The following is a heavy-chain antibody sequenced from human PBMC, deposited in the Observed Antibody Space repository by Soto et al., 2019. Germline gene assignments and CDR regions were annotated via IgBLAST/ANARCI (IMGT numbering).Heavy chain of an antibody. Sequence: QITLKESGPTLVKPTQTLTLTCTFSGFSLGTRGVGVGWIRQPPGKALEWLALIYWDDDKRYSPSLKSRLTITKDTSKSQVVHTMTNMDPVDSATYYCARDSSGWYGFDYWGQGTLVTVSS. J-gene: IGHJ4*02. CDR3: ARDSSGWYGFDY. CDR1: GFSLGTRGVG. D-gene: IGHD6-19*01. V-gene: IGHV2-5*02. CDR2: IYWDDDK.